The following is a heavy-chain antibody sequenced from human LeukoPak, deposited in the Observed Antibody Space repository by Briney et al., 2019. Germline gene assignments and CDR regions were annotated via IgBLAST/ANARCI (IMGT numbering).Heavy chain of an antibody. CDR2: VNPSGGAT. Sequence: GASLSVSCKPSVYSFTHYYIHWVRQTPGQRPAWMGWVNPSGGATKYARKFQDRDTITRDTSINTHYLELSGLTSDDTAVYYCATYTSTIQYFLYWGLGTLVTVSS. V-gene: IGHV1-2*02. D-gene: IGHD2-2*01. CDR3: ATYTSTIQYFLY. J-gene: IGHJ4*02. CDR1: VYSFTHYY.